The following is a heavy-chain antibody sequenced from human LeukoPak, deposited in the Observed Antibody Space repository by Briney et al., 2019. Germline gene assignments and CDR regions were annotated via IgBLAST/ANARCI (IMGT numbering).Heavy chain of an antibody. D-gene: IGHD5-24*01. J-gene: IGHJ6*03. CDR3: ARQQGGYNSMPYYYYYYMDV. CDR1: GGSFSGYY. Sequence: PSETLSLTCAVYGGSFSGYYWSWIRQPPGKGLEWIGEINHSGSTNYNPSLKSRVTISVDTSKNQFSLKLSSVTAADTAVYYCARQQGGYNSMPYYYYYYMDVWGKGTTVTISS. CDR2: INHSGST. V-gene: IGHV4-34*01.